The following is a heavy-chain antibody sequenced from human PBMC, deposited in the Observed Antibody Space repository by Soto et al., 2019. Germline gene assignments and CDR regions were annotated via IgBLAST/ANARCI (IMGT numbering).Heavy chain of an antibody. CDR1: GGSISSDDYY. CDR2: IHSSGSI. J-gene: IGHJ1*01. V-gene: IGHV4-30-4*01. D-gene: IGHD3-22*01. CDR3: ARDLDGLHDDTSGPFPRPG. Sequence: SETLSLTCTVSGGSISSDDYYWSWNRQAPGRGLEWIGYIHSSGSIYYNPSLKSRATMSIDTAGNQFSLKVSSVTVADTAVYYCARDLDGLHDDTSGPFPRPGWGQGTLVTVSS.